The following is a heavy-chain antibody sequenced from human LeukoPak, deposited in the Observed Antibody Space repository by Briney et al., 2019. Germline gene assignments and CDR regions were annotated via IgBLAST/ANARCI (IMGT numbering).Heavy chain of an antibody. CDR2: ISYDGSNK. D-gene: IGHD6-13*01. V-gene: IGHV3-30-3*01. CDR3: ARDIFPYSSRVYGMDV. Sequence: GGSLRLSCAASGFTFSTYAMHWVRQAPGKGLEWVAFISYDGSNKCSADSVKGRFTISRDNSKNTLHLQMNSRRTEDTAVYYCARDIFPYSSRVYGMDVWGQGTTVTVSS. J-gene: IGHJ6*02. CDR1: GFTFSTYA.